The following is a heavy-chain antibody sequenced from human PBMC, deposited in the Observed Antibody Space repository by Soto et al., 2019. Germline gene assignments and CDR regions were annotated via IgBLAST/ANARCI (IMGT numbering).Heavy chain of an antibody. CDR1: GYSISSGYY. Sequence: TSETLSLTCAVSGYSISSGYYWGCIRQPPGKGLEWIGSIYHSGSTYYNPSLKSRVTISVDTSKNQFSLKLSSVTAADTAVYYCARDRQNYYDSSPYHYYGMDVWGQGTTVTVSS. CDR2: IYHSGST. V-gene: IGHV4-38-2*02. CDR3: ARDRQNYYDSSPYHYYGMDV. D-gene: IGHD3-22*01. J-gene: IGHJ6*02.